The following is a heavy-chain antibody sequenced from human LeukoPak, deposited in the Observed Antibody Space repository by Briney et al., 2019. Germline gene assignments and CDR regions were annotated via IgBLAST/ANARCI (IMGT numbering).Heavy chain of an antibody. CDR1: GFTVSSNS. CDR3: ARDLSRGIPTTGFDY. V-gene: IGHV3-53*01. Sequence: GGSLRLSCTVSGFTVSSNSMSWVRQAPGKGLEWVSFIYSDNTHYSDSVKGRFTISRDNSKNTLYLQMNSLRAEDTAVYYCARDLSRGIPTTGFDYWGQGTLVTVSS. D-gene: IGHD4-17*01. J-gene: IGHJ4*02. CDR2: IYSDNT.